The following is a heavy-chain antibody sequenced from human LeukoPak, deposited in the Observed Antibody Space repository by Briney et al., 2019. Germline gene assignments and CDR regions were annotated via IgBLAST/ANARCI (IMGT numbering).Heavy chain of an antibody. CDR1: GFTFSSCG. Sequence: GGSLRLSCAASGFTFSSCGMHWVRQAPGKGLEWVAGMWYDGSKEDYADSVKGRFTISRDMSKNTLNLQMNSLRVEDTAMFYCARDLSFGSLDFRGQGTLVTVSS. D-gene: IGHD1-26*01. J-gene: IGHJ4*02. V-gene: IGHV3-33*08. CDR3: ARDLSFGSLDF. CDR2: MWYDGSKE.